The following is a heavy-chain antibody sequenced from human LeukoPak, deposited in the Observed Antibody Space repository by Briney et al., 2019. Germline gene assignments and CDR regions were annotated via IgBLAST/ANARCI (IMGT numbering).Heavy chain of an antibody. V-gene: IGHV1-24*01. CDR3: ARRRATMVRGVSPRRGSPNWFDP. CDR2: FDPEDGET. J-gene: IGHJ5*02. D-gene: IGHD3-10*01. Sequence: GASVKVSCKVSGYTLTELSMHWVRQAPGKGLEWMGGFDPEDGETIYAQKFQGRVTMTRNTSISTAYMELSSLRSEDTAVYYCARRRATMVRGVSPRRGSPNWFDPWGQGTLVTVSS. CDR1: GYTLTELS.